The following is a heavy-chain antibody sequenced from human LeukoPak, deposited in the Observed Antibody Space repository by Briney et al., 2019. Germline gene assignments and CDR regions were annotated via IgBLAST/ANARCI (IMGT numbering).Heavy chain of an antibody. Sequence: ASVRVSCKASGYTFTGYYMHWVRQAPGQGLEWMGWINPNSGGTNYAQKFQGRVTMTRDTSITTAYMDLSSLTSDDTALYYCARALTRYSTAWYGYWGQGTLVTVSS. CDR3: ARALTRYSTAWYGY. CDR2: INPNSGGT. V-gene: IGHV1-2*02. D-gene: IGHD6-19*01. J-gene: IGHJ4*02. CDR1: GYTFTGYY.